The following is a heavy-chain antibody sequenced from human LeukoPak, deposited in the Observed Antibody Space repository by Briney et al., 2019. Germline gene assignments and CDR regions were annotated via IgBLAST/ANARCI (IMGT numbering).Heavy chain of an antibody. D-gene: IGHD2-2*02. CDR3: AKGRGAYCSSTSCYRPIDY. Sequence: GGSLRLSCAASGFTFSNYAMSWVRQAPGKGLEWVSAISGSGGSTYYADSVKGRFTISRDNSKNTLYLQMNSLRAEDTAVYYCAKGRGAYCSSTSCYRPIDYWGQGTLVTVSS. CDR2: ISGSGGST. J-gene: IGHJ4*02. V-gene: IGHV3-23*01. CDR1: GFTFSNYA.